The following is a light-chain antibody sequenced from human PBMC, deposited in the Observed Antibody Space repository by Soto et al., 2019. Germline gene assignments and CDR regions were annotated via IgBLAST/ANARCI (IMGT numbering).Light chain of an antibody. CDR3: QQYNNWPRLT. Sequence: EIVMTQSPATLSVSPGERATLSCRASQTVSSSLAWYQQKPGQAPRLLIYGASARATGIQARFSGRGPGTEFTLTISSPQSEDFAVYCCQQYNNWPRLTFGGGTKVAMK. CDR2: GAS. CDR1: QTVSSS. V-gene: IGKV3-15*01. J-gene: IGKJ4*01.